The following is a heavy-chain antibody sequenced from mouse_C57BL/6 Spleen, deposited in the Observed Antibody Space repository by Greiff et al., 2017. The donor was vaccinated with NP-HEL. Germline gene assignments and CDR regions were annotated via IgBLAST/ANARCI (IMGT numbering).Heavy chain of an antibody. V-gene: IGHV7-3*01. Sequence: EVQLVESGGGLVQPGGSLSLSCAASGFTFTDYYMSWVRQPPGKALEWLGFIRNKANGYTTEYSASVKVRFTISRDNSQSILYLQMNALRAEDSATYYCARYDYGSSFFAYWGQGTLVTVSA. CDR3: ARYDYGSSFFAY. CDR2: IRNKANGYTT. D-gene: IGHD1-1*01. CDR1: GFTFTDYY. J-gene: IGHJ3*01.